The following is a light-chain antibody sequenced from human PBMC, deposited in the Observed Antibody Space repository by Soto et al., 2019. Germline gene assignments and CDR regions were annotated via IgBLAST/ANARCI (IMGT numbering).Light chain of an antibody. J-gene: IGKJ5*01. CDR3: HQRSDWPIP. V-gene: IGKV3-11*01. CDR1: QTNSTY. Sequence: IVLTQSPATLSLSPGDRATLSCRASQTNSTYLAWYQQKPDQAPRLHLYDASNRATGIPARFSCNGSGTDFTVTISSLQPEEFPVYYCHQRSDWPIPFGQGTRLEIK. CDR2: DAS.